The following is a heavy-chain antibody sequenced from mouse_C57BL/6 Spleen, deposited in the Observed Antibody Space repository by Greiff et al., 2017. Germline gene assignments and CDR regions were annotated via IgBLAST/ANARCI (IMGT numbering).Heavy chain of an antibody. D-gene: IGHD2-10*02. CDR2: IDPENGDT. Sequence: DVQLQESGAELVRPGASVKLSCTASGFNIKDDYMHWVKQRPEQGLEWIGWIDPENGDTEYASKFQGKATITADTSSNTAYLQLSSLTSEDTAVYYCTAPPRSWFAYWGQGTLVTVSA. CDR3: TAPPRSWFAY. J-gene: IGHJ3*01. CDR1: GFNIKDDY. V-gene: IGHV14-4*01.